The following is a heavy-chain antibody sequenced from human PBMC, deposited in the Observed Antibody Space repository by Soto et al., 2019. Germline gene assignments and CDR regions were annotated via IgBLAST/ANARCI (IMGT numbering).Heavy chain of an antibody. CDR3: APHCFGGPCYSFPNY. Sequence: GGSLRLSCSASGFTINTYTMGWVRLAPGKGLEWVSTIFSGMGNTKYADSVTGRFTISRDNSKNTLYLQMNSLRAEDTAVYYCAPHCFGGPCYSFPNYWGQGTLVTVSS. D-gene: IGHD2-15*01. CDR2: IFSGMGNT. CDR1: GFTINTYT. V-gene: IGHV3-23*05. J-gene: IGHJ4*02.